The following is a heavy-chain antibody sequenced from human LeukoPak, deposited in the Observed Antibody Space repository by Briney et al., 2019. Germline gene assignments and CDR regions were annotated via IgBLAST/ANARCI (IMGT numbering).Heavy chain of an antibody. CDR1: GFTFNDYA. D-gene: IGHD1-20*01. Sequence: GGSLRLSCAASGFTFNDYAMAWVRQAPGKGLEWISRISGDGDATKYAASVKGRFTISRDNSRNTLSLQMNSLRAEDTAVYYCAKHPDRVTGTTLLGFDPWGQGTLVTVSS. J-gene: IGHJ5*02. CDR2: ISGDGDAT. V-gene: IGHV3-23*01. CDR3: AKHPDRVTGTTLLGFDP.